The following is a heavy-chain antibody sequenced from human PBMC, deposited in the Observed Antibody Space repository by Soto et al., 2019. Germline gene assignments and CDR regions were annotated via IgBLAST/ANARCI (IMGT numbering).Heavy chain of an antibody. CDR2: IKQDGSEK. J-gene: IGHJ5*02. Sequence: PGGSLRLSCAASGFTFSSYWMSWVRQAPGKGLEWVANIKQDGSEKYYVDSVKGRFTISRDNAKNSLYLQMNSLRAEDTAVYYCARAPKAGYYYGSGSPHPIWFDPWGQGTLVTVSS. CDR3: ARAPKAGYYYGSGSPHPIWFDP. CDR1: GFTFSSYW. D-gene: IGHD3-10*01. V-gene: IGHV3-7*01.